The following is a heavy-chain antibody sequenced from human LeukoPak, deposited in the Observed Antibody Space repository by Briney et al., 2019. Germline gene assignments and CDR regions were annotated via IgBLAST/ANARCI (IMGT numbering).Heavy chain of an antibody. CDR2: IYYSGST. CDR1: GGLTGSGTYY. J-gene: IGHJ5*02. D-gene: IGHD6-6*01. Sequence: SETLSLTCTVSGGLTGSGTYYWGWIRQPPGKGLEWIGYIYYSGSTNYNPSLKSRVTISVDTSKNQFSLKLSSVTAADTAVYYCARTIAAPETWFDPWGQGTLVTVSS. V-gene: IGHV4-61*01. CDR3: ARTIAAPETWFDP.